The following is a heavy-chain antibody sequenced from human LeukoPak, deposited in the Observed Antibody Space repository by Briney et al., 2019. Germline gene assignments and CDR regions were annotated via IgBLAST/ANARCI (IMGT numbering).Heavy chain of an antibody. J-gene: IGHJ6*03. D-gene: IGHD6-6*01. CDR3: ARGFSFVPYYYYMDV. Sequence: AASVKVSCKASGYTFTSYDINWVRQATGQGLEWMGWMNPNSGNTGYAQKFQGRVTITRNTSISTAYMELSSLRSEDTAVYYCARGFSFVPYYYYMDVWGKGTTVTVSS. V-gene: IGHV1-8*03. CDR1: GYTFTSYD. CDR2: MNPNSGNT.